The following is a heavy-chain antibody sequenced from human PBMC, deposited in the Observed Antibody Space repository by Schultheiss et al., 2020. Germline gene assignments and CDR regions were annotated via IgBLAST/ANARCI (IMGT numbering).Heavy chain of an antibody. CDR1: GGSFSGYY. CDR2: IYTSGST. Sequence: SETLSLTCAVYGGSFSGYYWSWIRQPAGKGLEWIGRIYTSGSTNYNPSLKSRVTMSVDTSKNQFSLKLSSVTAADTAVYYCARHSSSWYYCFDYWGQGTLVTVYS. CDR3: ARHSSSWYYCFDY. D-gene: IGHD6-13*01. V-gene: IGHV4-59*10. J-gene: IGHJ4*02.